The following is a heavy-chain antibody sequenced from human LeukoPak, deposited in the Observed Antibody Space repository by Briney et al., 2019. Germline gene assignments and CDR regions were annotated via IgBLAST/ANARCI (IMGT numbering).Heavy chain of an antibody. Sequence: GGSLRLSCAGSGITFSSYWMHWVRQAPGKGLVWVSRINSAGRSTNYADSVKGRFTISRDNAKNTLYLQMNSRRAEDTAVYYCARSAYPGNSVIEDWGRGTLVTVSS. V-gene: IGHV3-74*01. J-gene: IGHJ4*02. CDR1: GITFSSYW. CDR3: ARSAYPGNSVIED. D-gene: IGHD4-23*01. CDR2: INSAGRST.